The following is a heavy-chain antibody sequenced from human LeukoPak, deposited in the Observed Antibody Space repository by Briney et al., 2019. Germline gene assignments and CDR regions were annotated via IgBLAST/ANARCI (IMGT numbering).Heavy chain of an antibody. CDR2: ISGPGDNT. D-gene: IGHD3-22*01. V-gene: IGHV3-23*01. Sequence: PGGSLRLSCAVSGFIFGSYAMGWVRQAPGKGLEWVSTISGPGDNTYYADSVKGRFTISRDNSKNTLYLQMNSLRAEDTAIYYCAKEDYYDSRGHIKLHAFDVWGQGTMDTVPS. J-gene: IGHJ3*01. CDR3: AKEDYYDSRGHIKLHAFDV. CDR1: GFIFGSYA.